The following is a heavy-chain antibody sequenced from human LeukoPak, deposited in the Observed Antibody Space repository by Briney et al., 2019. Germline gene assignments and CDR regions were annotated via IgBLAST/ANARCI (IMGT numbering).Heavy chain of an antibody. CDR2: ISGSGSST. CDR3: AKNRIAVSDYVDY. D-gene: IGHD6-19*01. CDR1: GFPFSSYS. V-gene: IGHV3-23*01. Sequence: GGSLRLSCAASGFPFSSYSMTWVRQAPGKGLEWVSAISGSGSSTYYPDSVKGRFTISRDNSKNTLYLQMNSLRAGDTAVYYCAKNRIAVSDYVDYWGQGTLVTVSS. J-gene: IGHJ4*02.